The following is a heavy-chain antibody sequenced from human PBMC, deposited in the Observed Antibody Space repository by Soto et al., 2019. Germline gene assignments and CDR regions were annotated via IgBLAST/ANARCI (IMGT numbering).Heavy chain of an antibody. CDR3: AREAHDYGDYFDY. J-gene: IGHJ4*02. CDR2: INTNTGNP. CDR1: GYTFTGYA. D-gene: IGHD4-17*01. V-gene: IGHV7-4-1*01. Sequence: GASVKVSCKASGYTFTGYAMNWGRQAPGQGLEWMGWINTNTGNPTYAQGFTGRFVFSLDTSVSTAYLQICSLKAEDTAVYYCAREAHDYGDYFDYWGQGTLVTVSS.